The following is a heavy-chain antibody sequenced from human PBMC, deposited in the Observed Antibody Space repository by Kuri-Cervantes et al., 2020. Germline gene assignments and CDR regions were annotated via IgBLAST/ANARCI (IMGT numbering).Heavy chain of an antibody. Sequence: ASVNVSCKASEYTFTNYHLHWVRQAPGQGLEWMGAINPNGGSTTYAQNFQGRVTITREMSTTTVYMELSSLRSEDTAVYYCARAGEDYYYMDVWGKGTTVTVSS. D-gene: IGHD4-17*01. CDR3: ARAGEDYYYMDV. CDR1: EYTFTNYH. V-gene: IGHV1-46*01. J-gene: IGHJ6*03. CDR2: INPNGGST.